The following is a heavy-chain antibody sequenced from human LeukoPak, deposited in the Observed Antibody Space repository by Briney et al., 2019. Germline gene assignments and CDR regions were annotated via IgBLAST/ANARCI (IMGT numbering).Heavy chain of an antibody. Sequence: ASVKVSCKASGGTFSSYAISWVRQAPGQGLEWMGRINPNSGGTNYAQKFQGRVTMTRDTSISTAYMELSRLRSDDTAVYYCARDPGIWELSFRPPDYWGQGTLVTVSS. J-gene: IGHJ4*02. D-gene: IGHD3-16*02. V-gene: IGHV1-2*06. CDR1: GGTFSSYA. CDR2: INPNSGGT. CDR3: ARDPGIWELSFRPPDY.